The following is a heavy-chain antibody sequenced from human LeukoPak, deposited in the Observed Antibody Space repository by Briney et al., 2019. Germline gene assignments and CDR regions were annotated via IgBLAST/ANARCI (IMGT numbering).Heavy chain of an antibody. D-gene: IGHD6-13*01. J-gene: IGHJ1*01. CDR3: ARQAPYSSSWYSKSAEYFQH. CDR1: GGSFSGYY. CDR2: INHSGST. Sequence: SETLSLTCAVYGGSFSGYYWSWIRQPPGKGLEWIGEINHSGSTNYNPSLKSRVTISVDTSKNQFSLKLSSVTAADTAVYYCARQAPYSSSWYSKSAEYFQHWGQGTLVTVSS. V-gene: IGHV4-34*01.